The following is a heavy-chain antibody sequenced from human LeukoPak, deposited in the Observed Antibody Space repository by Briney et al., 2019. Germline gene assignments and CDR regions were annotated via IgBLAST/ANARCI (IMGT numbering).Heavy chain of an antibody. CDR2: IYYSGST. CDR3: ARVQVGYYDILTGYPGPWFDP. D-gene: IGHD3-9*01. V-gene: IGHV4-39*07. J-gene: IGHJ5*02. Sequence: SETLSLTCTVSGGSISSSSYYWGWIRQPPGKGLEWIGSIYYSGSTYYNPSLKSRVTISVDKSKNQFSLKLSSVTAADTAVYYCARVQVGYYDILTGYPGPWFDPWGQGTLVTVSS. CDR1: GGSISSSSYY.